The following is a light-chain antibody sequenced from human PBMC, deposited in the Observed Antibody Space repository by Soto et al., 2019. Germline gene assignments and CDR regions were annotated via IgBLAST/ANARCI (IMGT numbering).Light chain of an antibody. V-gene: IGKV3D-15*01. CDR3: QQYGNWPLT. Sequence: EILMTQSPATLSVSPGERATLSCRASQDVNIYLAWYQQKHGQAPRLLISGASTRATGIPARFSGSGSGTEFTLTISSLKSEDVAVYYCQQYGNWPLTFGGGTNVEIK. J-gene: IGKJ4*01. CDR1: QDVNIY. CDR2: GAS.